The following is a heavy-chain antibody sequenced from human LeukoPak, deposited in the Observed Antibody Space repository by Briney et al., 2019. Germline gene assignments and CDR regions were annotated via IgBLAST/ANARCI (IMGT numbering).Heavy chain of an antibody. D-gene: IGHD3-22*01. V-gene: IGHV3-53*01. CDR1: GFAVSRNY. J-gene: IGHJ4*02. CDR3: AMYYDSSGYIFDY. CDR2: IYSGGST. Sequence: GGSVRLSCAASGFAVSRNYMSWVRQAPGKGLEWVSVIYSGGSTYYADSVKGRFTISRDNSKNTLYLQMNSLRAEDTAVYYCAMYYDSSGYIFDYWGQGTLVTVSS.